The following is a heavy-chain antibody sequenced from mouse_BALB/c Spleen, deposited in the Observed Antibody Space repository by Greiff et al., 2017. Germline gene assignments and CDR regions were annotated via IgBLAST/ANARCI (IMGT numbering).Heavy chain of an antibody. CDR1: GFTFSSFG. J-gene: IGHJ4*01. D-gene: IGHD2-4*01. Sequence: EVKLVESGGDLVKPGGSRKLSCAASGFTFSSFGMHWVRQAPEKGLEWVAYISSGSSTIYYADTVKGRFTISRDNPKNTLFLQMTSLRSEDTAMYYCARSGITTYYAMDYWGQGTSVTVSS. CDR3: ARSGITTYYAMDY. V-gene: IGHV5-17*02. CDR2: ISSGSSTI.